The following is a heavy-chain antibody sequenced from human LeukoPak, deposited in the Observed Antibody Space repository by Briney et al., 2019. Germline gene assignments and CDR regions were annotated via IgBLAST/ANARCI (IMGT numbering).Heavy chain of an antibody. CDR3: ARDKGVVVTAIGYFDY. CDR1: GFTFSSYG. J-gene: IGHJ4*02. D-gene: IGHD2-21*02. V-gene: IGHV3-33*01. Sequence: GRSLRLSCAASGFTFSSYGVHWVRQAPGKGLEWVAVIWYDGSNKYYADSVKGRFTISRDNSKNTLYLRMNSLRAEDTAVYYCARDKGVVVTAIGYFDYWGQGTLVTVSS. CDR2: IWYDGSNK.